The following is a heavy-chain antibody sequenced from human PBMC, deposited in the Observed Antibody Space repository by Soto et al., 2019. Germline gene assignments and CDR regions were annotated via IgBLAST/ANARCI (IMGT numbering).Heavy chain of an antibody. Sequence: PGGSLRLSCAASGFTFSSYGMHWVRQAPGKGLEWVAVIWYDGSNKYYADSVKGRFTISRDNSKNTLYLQMNSLRAEDTAVYYCAREIGAWAGADYWGQGTLVTVSS. CDR1: GFTFSSYG. J-gene: IGHJ4*02. CDR3: AREIGAWAGADY. D-gene: IGHD3-10*01. V-gene: IGHV3-33*01. CDR2: IWYDGSNK.